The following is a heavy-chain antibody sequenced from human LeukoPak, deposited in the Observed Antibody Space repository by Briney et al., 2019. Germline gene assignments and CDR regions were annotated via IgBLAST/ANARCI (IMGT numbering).Heavy chain of an antibody. D-gene: IGHD2-15*01. CDR1: GFTFSRYS. V-gene: IGHV3-7*01. CDR3: ARERYSVLRYCSGGSCYEEGGVDY. Sequence: PGGSLRLSCAASGFTFSRYSINWVRQAPGKGLEWVANIKQDGSEKNYVDSVKGRFTISRDNAKNSLYLQMNSLRAEDTAVYYCARERYSVLRYCSGGSCYEEGGVDYWGQGTLVTVSS. J-gene: IGHJ4*02. CDR2: IKQDGSEK.